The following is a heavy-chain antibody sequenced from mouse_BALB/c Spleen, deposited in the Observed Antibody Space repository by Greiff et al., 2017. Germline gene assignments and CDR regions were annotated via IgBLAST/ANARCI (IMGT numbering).Heavy chain of an antibody. CDR3: ARDSGLRNFDY. Sequence: EVKLMESGPGLVKPSQSLSLTCTVTGYSITSDYAWNWIRQFPGNKLEWMGYISYSGSTSYNPSLKSRISITRDTSKNQFFLQLNSVTTEDTATYYCARDSGLRNFDYWGQGTTLTVSS. V-gene: IGHV3-2*02. CDR2: ISYSGST. J-gene: IGHJ2*01. CDR1: GYSITSDYA. D-gene: IGHD2-4*01.